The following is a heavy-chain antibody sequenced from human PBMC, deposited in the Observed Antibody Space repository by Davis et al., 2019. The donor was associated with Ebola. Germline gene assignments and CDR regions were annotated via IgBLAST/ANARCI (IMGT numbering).Heavy chain of an antibody. CDR1: GFTFSNAW. CDR3: TTDRVYYDFWSGYYLSGYYYYGMDV. CDR2: IKSKTDGGTT. Sequence: GESLKISCAASGFTFSNAWMSWVRQAPGKGLEWVGRIKSKTDGGTTDYAAPVKGRFTISIDDSKNTLYLQMNSLKTEDTAVYYCTTDRVYYDFWSGYYLSGYYYYGMDVWGQGTTVTVSS. V-gene: IGHV3-15*01. J-gene: IGHJ6*02. D-gene: IGHD3-3*01.